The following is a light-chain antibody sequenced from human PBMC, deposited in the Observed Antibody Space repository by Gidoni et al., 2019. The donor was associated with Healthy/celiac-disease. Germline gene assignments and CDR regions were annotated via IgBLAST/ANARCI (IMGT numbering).Light chain of an antibody. V-gene: IGKV3-20*01. CDR3: QQYGSSPLT. J-gene: IGKJ4*01. Sequence: VLTHSPGTLSLSPGERATLSCRASQSVSSSYLAWYQQKPGQAPRLLIYGASSRATGIPDRFSGSGSGTDFTLTISRLEPEDFAVYYCQQYGSSPLTFGGGTKVEIK. CDR1: QSVSSSY. CDR2: GAS.